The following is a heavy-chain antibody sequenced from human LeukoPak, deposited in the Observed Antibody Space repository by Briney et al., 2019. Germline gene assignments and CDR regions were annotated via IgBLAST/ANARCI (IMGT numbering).Heavy chain of an antibody. CDR3: ARGIAAAALAPFDY. J-gene: IGHJ4*02. CDR1: GGSFSGYY. V-gene: IGHV4-34*01. Sequence: PSETLSLTCAVYGGSFSGYYWSWIRQPPGKGLEWIGEINHSGSTNYNPSLKSRVTISVDTSKNQFSLKLSSVTAADTAVYYCARGIAAAALAPFDYWGQGTLVTVSS. CDR2: INHSGST. D-gene: IGHD6-13*01.